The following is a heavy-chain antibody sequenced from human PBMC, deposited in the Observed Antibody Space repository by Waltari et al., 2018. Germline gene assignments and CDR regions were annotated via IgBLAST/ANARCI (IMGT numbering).Heavy chain of an antibody. D-gene: IGHD4-17*01. CDR2: IYYSGST. V-gene: IGHV4-59*11. CDR3: ARGGSGYGDYLDY. CDR1: GGSISSHY. J-gene: IGHJ4*02. Sequence: ETLSLTCTVSGGSISSHYWSWIRQPPGKGLEWIGYIYYSGSTNYNPSLKSRVTISVDTSKNQFSLKLSSVTAADTAVYYCARGGSGYGDYLDYWGQGTLVTVSS.